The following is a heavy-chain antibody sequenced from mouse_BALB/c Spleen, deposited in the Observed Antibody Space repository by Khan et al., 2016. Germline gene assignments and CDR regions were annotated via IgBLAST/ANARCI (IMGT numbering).Heavy chain of an antibody. D-gene: IGHD1-1*01. V-gene: IGHV1S81*02. Sequence: VQLQESGAELVKAGASVKMSCKASGYTFTSYCMHWVKQRLGQGLEWFAETNPTNGSTYNNAKFKSKATLTVDTSSSTAYMLLSGPTFEDSAVYYCARIKKIVATYFDYWGQGTTLTVSS. CDR1: GYTFTSYC. J-gene: IGHJ2*01. CDR2: TNPTNGST. CDR3: ARIKKIVATYFDY.